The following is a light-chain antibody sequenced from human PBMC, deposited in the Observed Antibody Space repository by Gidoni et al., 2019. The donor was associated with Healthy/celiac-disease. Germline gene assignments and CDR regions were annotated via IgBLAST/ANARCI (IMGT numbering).Light chain of an antibody. CDR1: QGISSY. CDR2: AAS. J-gene: IGKJ4*01. V-gene: IGKV1-9*01. Sequence: DIQLTQSPSFLSASVGDRVTITCRASQGISSYLAWYQQKPGKAPKLLIYAASTLQSGVPSRFSSSGSGTEFTLTISSLQPEDFATYCCQQLNNYHTFGEGTKVEIK. CDR3: QQLNNYHT.